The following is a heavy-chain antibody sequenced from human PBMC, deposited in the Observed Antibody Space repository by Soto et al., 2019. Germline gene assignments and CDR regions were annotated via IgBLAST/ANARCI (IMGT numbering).Heavy chain of an antibody. D-gene: IGHD3-10*01. Sequence: EVQLVESGGGLVQPGGSLRLSCAASGFTFSSYEMNWVRQAPGKGLEWVSYISSSGSTIYYADSVKGRFTISRDNAKNSLYLQMNSLRAEDTAVYYCARADVLLWFGELLYNGMDVWGQGTTVTVSS. CDR2: ISSSGSTI. CDR3: ARADVLLWFGELLYNGMDV. CDR1: GFTFSSYE. J-gene: IGHJ6*02. V-gene: IGHV3-48*03.